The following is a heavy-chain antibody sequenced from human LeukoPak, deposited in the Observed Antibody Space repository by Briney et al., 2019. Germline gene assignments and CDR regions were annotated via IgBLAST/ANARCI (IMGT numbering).Heavy chain of an antibody. CDR3: ARELTVAGHYMDV. Sequence: PGGSLRLSCAASGFTFSDYYMSWVRQAPGEGLEWVSYISRGGNTIYYADSVKGRFIISRDNAKNSLYLQMNSLRAEDTAVYYCARELTVAGHYMDVWGKGTTVTVSS. J-gene: IGHJ6*03. CDR1: GFTFSDYY. D-gene: IGHD6-19*01. V-gene: IGHV3-11*01. CDR2: ISRGGNTI.